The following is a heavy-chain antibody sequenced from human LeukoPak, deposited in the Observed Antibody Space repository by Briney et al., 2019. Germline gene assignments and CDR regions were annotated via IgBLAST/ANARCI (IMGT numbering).Heavy chain of an antibody. Sequence: ASVKVSCKASGYTFTSYDINWVRQATGQGLEWMGWISAYNGKRVYARKFDDRVIMTIDTSTNTAYMEMWSLRSDDTAVYYCARDLPFEGLLEWLLEYWGQGTLVTVSS. CDR2: ISAYNGKR. D-gene: IGHD3-3*01. CDR1: GYTFTSYD. J-gene: IGHJ1*01. CDR3: ARDLPFEGLLEWLLEY. V-gene: IGHV1-18*01.